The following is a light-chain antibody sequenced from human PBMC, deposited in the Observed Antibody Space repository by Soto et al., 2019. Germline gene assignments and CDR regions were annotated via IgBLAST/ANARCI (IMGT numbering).Light chain of an antibody. CDR3: QQYNNWHIT. V-gene: IGKV3-15*01. CDR2: GAS. J-gene: IGKJ5*01. Sequence: EIVMTQSPATLSVSPGERATLSCRASQSVSSNLAWYQQKPGQAPRLLIYGASTRSTGIPSRFSGSGSGTEFSLTISSLQSEDFAVYDYQQYNNWHITYGQGTRLEIK. CDR1: QSVSSN.